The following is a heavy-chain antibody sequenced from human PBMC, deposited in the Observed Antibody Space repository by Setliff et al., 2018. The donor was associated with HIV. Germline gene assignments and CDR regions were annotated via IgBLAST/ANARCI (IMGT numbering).Heavy chain of an antibody. Sequence: PGGSLRLSCAASGFTFSTYWMIWVRQAPGKGLEWVAKIKQDGSEEYYVDSVKGRFTISRDNAKNSLYLQMNSLRAEDTAVYYCAKDAWLVYGYWGQGTLVTVSS. J-gene: IGHJ4*02. V-gene: IGHV3-7*01. CDR3: AKDAWLVYGY. CDR2: IKQDGSEE. CDR1: GFTFSTYW. D-gene: IGHD6-19*01.